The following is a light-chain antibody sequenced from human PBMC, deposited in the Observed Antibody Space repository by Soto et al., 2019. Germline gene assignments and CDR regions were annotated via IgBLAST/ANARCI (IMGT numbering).Light chain of an antibody. CDR3: QLYGTSPKP. V-gene: IGKV3-20*01. CDR1: QSFSSSY. Sequence: EIVLTQSPGTLSLSPGERATLSCRASQSFSSSYLAWYQQKRGQAPRLLIFGASSRATGIPDRFSGSGSGTDFTLTISRLEPEDFAVYYCQLYGTSPKPFGQGTKVEIK. J-gene: IGKJ1*01. CDR2: GAS.